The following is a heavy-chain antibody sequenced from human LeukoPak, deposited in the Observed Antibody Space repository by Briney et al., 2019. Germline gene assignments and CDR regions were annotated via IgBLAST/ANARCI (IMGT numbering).Heavy chain of an antibody. D-gene: IGHD6-13*01. CDR2: IYPGDSDT. J-gene: IGHJ4*02. CDR1: GYSFTSHW. Sequence: GESLKISCKGSGYSFTSHWIAWVRRVPGKGLEWMGIIYPGDSDTRYSPSFQGQVTISADKSISTAYVQWSSLKASDTAMYYCARRAGYSSSWYYFDYWGQGTLVTVSS. CDR3: ARRAGYSSSWYYFDY. V-gene: IGHV5-51*01.